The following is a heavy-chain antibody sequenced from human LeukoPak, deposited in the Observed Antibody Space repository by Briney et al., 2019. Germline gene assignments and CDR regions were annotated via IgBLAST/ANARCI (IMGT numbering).Heavy chain of an antibody. V-gene: IGHV3-23*01. Sequence: GGSLRLSRAASGFTFSSYAMSWVRQAPGKGLEWVSAISGGGGSTYYADSVKGRFTISRDNSKNTLYLQMNSLRAEDTAVYYCAQGRYFDWLSKDYFDYWGQGTLVTVSS. D-gene: IGHD3-9*01. CDR3: AQGRYFDWLSKDYFDY. CDR2: ISGGGGST. J-gene: IGHJ4*02. CDR1: GFTFSSYA.